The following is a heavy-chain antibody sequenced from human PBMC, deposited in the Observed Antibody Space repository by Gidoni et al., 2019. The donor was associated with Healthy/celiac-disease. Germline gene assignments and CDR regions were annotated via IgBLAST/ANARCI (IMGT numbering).Heavy chain of an antibody. J-gene: IGHJ4*02. V-gene: IGHV4-39*01. CDR3: ASGPWYYFDY. Sequence: QLQLQESGPGLVKPSETLSLTCTGSGGSISSSSYYWGWIRQPPGKGLEWIGSIYYSGSTYYNPSLKSRVTISVDTSKNQFSLKLSSVTAADTAVYYCASGPWYYFDYWGQGTLVTVSS. CDR1: GGSISSSSYY. CDR2: IYYSGST. D-gene: IGHD2-8*02.